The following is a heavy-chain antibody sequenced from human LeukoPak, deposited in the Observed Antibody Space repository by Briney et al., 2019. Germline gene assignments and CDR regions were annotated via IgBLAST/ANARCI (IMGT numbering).Heavy chain of an antibody. CDR2: INHSGST. CDR3: ARRGVTTVVTPFDY. CDR1: GGSFSGYY. V-gene: IGHV4-34*01. D-gene: IGHD4-23*01. Sequence: PSETLSLTCAVYGGSFSGYYWSWIRQPPGKGLEWIGEINHSGSTNYNPSLKSRVTISVDTSKNQFSLKLSSVTAADTAVNYCARRGVTTVVTPFDYWGQGTLVTVSS. J-gene: IGHJ4*02.